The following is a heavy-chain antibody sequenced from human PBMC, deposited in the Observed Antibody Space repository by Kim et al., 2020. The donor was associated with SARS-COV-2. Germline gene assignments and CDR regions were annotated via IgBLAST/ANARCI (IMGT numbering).Heavy chain of an antibody. CDR3: ARENVDTAMVNMNNYFDY. J-gene: IGHJ4*02. Sequence: KSRVTISVDTSKNQFSLKLSSVTAADTAVYYCARENVDTAMVNMNNYFDYWGQGTLVTVSS. V-gene: IGHV4-34*01. D-gene: IGHD5-18*01.